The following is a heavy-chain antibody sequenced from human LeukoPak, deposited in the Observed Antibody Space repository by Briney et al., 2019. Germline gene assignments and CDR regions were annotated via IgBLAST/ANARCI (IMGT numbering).Heavy chain of an antibody. J-gene: IGHJ3*02. Sequence: GGSLRLSCAASGFTFSDYYMSWIRQGPGKGLEWVSYISSSGSTIYYADSVKGRFTISRDNAKNSLYLQMNSLRAEDTAVYFCARMGLDGDYVWGDEFDIWGQGTMVTVSS. CDR3: ARMGLDGDYVWGDEFDI. V-gene: IGHV3-11*04. CDR2: ISSSGSTI. CDR1: GFTFSDYY. D-gene: IGHD3-16*01.